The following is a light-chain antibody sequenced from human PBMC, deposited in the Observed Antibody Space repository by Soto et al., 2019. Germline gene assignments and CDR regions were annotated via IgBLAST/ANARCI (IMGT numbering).Light chain of an antibody. CDR2: DAS. Sequence: IQMTQSPSTLSASVGDRVTITCRASQSIASWLAWYQQKPGKAPELLIYDASTLKSGVPARFSGSGSVTDFTLTISEMQPEEVATYSCQQYNSAPLAVGGGTKL. J-gene: IGKJ4*01. CDR1: QSIASW. V-gene: IGKV1-5*01. CDR3: QQYNSAPLA.